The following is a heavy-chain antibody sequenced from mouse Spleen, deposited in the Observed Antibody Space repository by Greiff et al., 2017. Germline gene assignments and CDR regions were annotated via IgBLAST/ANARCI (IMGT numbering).Heavy chain of an antibody. J-gene: IGHJ3*01. CDR3: ARFRYDYDGTWFAY. CDR1: EYEFPSHD. D-gene: IGHD2-4*01. V-gene: IGHV5-2*01. Sequence: EVQVVESGGGLVQPGESLKLSCESNEYEFPSHDMSWVRKTPEKRLELVAAINSDGGSTYYPDTMERRFIISRDNTKKTLYLQMSSLRSEDTALYYCARFRYDYDGTWFAYWGQGTLVTVSA. CDR2: INSDGGST.